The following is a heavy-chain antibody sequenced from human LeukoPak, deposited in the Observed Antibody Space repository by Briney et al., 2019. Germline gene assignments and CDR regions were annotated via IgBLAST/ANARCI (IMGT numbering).Heavy chain of an antibody. J-gene: IGHJ4*02. Sequence: ASVKVSCKASGYIFSGYYLHWVRQAPGQGLEWMGWINPNNGVTKFAQKFQGRVTMTRDTSISTAYMELSRLRSDDTAVYYCARAFTRGWLTGGYWGQGTLVTVSS. CDR1: GYIFSGYY. D-gene: IGHD3-9*01. V-gene: IGHV1-2*02. CDR3: ARAFTRGWLTGGY. CDR2: INPNNGVT.